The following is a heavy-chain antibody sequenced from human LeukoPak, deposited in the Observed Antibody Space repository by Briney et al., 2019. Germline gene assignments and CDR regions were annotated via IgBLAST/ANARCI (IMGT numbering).Heavy chain of an antibody. V-gene: IGHV3-23*01. D-gene: IGHD5-12*01. J-gene: IGHJ4*02. Sequence: GGSLRLSCAASGFTFNSYALSWVRQAPGKGLEWVSTISGSGGSTYYADSVKGRFTISRDNSKNTLYLQVNSLRAEDTAVYYCAKDRAWGGYDLQPFDYWGQGTLVTVSS. CDR3: AKDRAWGGYDLQPFDY. CDR1: GFTFNSYA. CDR2: ISGSGGST.